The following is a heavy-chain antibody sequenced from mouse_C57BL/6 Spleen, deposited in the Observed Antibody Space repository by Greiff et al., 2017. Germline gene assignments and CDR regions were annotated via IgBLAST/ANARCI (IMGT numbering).Heavy chain of an antibody. CDR1: GYTFTDYY. CDR3: ARQTTVVPYFDY. CDR2: INPNNGGT. V-gene: IGHV1-26*01. D-gene: IGHD1-1*01. Sequence: EVQLQQSGPELVKPGASVKISCKASGYTFTDYYMNWVKQSHGKSLEWIGDINPNNGGTSYNQKFKGKATLTVDKSSSTAYMELRSLTSEDSAVYYCARQTTVVPYFDYWGQGTTLTVSS. J-gene: IGHJ2*01.